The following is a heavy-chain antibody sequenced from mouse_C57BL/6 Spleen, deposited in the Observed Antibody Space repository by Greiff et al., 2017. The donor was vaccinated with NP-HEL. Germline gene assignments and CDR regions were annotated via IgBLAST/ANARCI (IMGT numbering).Heavy chain of an antibody. V-gene: IGHV1-74*01. Sequence: QVQLQQPGAELVKPGASVKVSCKASGYTFTSYWMHWVKQRPGQGLEWIGRIHPSDSDTNYNQKFKGKATLTVDKSSSTAYMQLSSLTSEDSAVYYCAMDYGSIYYAMDYWGQGTSVTVSS. D-gene: IGHD1-1*01. CDR2: IHPSDSDT. J-gene: IGHJ4*01. CDR3: AMDYGSIYYAMDY. CDR1: GYTFTSYW.